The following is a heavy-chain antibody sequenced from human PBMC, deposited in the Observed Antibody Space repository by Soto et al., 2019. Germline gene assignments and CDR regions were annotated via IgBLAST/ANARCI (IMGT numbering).Heavy chain of an antibody. CDR1: GYTFTSYD. CDR3: ARGGYGSGSLHYYYYYMDV. CDR2: MNPNSGNT. V-gene: IGHV1-8*01. Sequence: ASVKVSCKASGYTFTSYDINCVRQATGQGLEWMGWMNPNSGNTGYAQKFQGRVTMTRNTSISTAYMELSSLRSEDTAVYYCARGGYGSGSLHYYYYYMDVWGKGTTVTVSS. J-gene: IGHJ6*03. D-gene: IGHD3-10*01.